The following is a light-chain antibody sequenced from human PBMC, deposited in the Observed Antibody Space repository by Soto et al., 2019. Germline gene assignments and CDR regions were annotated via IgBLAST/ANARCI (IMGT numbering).Light chain of an antibody. CDR2: DAS. CDR1: QSVSSY. V-gene: IGKV3-11*01. J-gene: IGKJ1*01. Sequence: EILFTPSPATLSFSPAERATLSCRASQSVSSYLAWYQQKPGQAPRLLIYDASNRATGIPARFSGSGSGTDFTLTISSLEPEDFAVYYCQHYNTYPWTFGHGTKVDI. CDR3: QHYNTYPWT.